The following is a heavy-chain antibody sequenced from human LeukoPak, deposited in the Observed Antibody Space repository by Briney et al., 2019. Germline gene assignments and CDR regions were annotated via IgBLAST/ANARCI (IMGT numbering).Heavy chain of an antibody. J-gene: IGHJ5*02. Sequence: GSSLRLSCAASGFTFSDYGMHWVRQAPGKGLEWVANIKTDGSEKYYVDSVKGRFTISRDNAKNSLYLQMNSLRAEDTAVYYCARDYTGYFPWGQGTLVIVSS. CDR1: GFTFSDYG. CDR2: IKTDGSEK. V-gene: IGHV3-7*03. D-gene: IGHD3-9*01. CDR3: ARDYTGYFP.